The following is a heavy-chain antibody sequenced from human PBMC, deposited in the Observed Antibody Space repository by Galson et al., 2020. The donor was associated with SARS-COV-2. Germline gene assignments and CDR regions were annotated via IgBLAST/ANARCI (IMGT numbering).Heavy chain of an antibody. CDR1: GFTFSTAW. J-gene: IGHJ6*04. D-gene: IGHD3-10*01. V-gene: IGHV3-15*01. CDR2: IKRRSDGETT. Sequence: GGSLRLSCAVSGFTFSTAWMIWVRQAPGKGLEWVVRIKRRSDGETTDYGTPVKGRFIISRDDSKDTLYLHMNSLRTEDTGVYYCAIRFGGLGYMDVWGKGTTVTVSS. CDR3: AIRFGGLGYMDV.